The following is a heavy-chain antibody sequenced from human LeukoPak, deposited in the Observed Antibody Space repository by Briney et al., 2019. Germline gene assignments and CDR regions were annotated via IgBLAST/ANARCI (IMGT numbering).Heavy chain of an antibody. Sequence: GGSLRLSCVVSGFSVNDYYMSWVRQAPGKGLEWVGRIKSKTDGGTTDYAAPVKGRFTISRDDSKSMLYLQMNSLKTEDTAVYYCTGGYCTGTSCPDYWGQGTLVTVSS. V-gene: IGHV3-15*01. J-gene: IGHJ4*02. CDR1: GFSVNDYY. D-gene: IGHD2-2*01. CDR3: TGGYCTGTSCPDY. CDR2: IKSKTDGGTT.